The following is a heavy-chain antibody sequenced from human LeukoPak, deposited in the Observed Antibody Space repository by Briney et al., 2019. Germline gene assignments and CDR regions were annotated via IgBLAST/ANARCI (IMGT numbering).Heavy chain of an antibody. J-gene: IGHJ4*02. CDR1: GYSFTSYW. D-gene: IGHD2-21*02. V-gene: IGHV5-51*01. Sequence: GESLKISCKGSGYSFTSYWIGWVRQMPGKGLGWMGNIYPGDSDTRYSPSFQGQVTISPDKSASTAYLQWSSLKASDTAMSYCSNPYCGGDCYSGTHFDYWGQGTLVTVSS. CDR3: SNPYCGGDCYSGTHFDY. CDR2: IYPGDSDT.